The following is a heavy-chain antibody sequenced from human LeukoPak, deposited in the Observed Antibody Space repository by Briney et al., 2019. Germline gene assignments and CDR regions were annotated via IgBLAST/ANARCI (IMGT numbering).Heavy chain of an antibody. CDR3: ARGLFGPDY. J-gene: IGHJ4*02. V-gene: IGHV3-74*01. Sequence: SGGSLRLSCAGSGFNFNGFWMHWVRQVPGEGLVWVSRINNDGSDTKYADSVRGRFTISRDNANNMLYLQMDSLRAEGTAVYYCARGLFGPDYWGQGTLVTVSS. CDR1: GFNFNGFW. D-gene: IGHD3-10*02. CDR2: INNDGSDT.